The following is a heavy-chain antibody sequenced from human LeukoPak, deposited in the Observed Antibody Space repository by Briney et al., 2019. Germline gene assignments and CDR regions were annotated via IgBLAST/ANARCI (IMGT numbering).Heavy chain of an antibody. V-gene: IGHV3-21*01. D-gene: IGHD6-13*01. CDR1: GFTFSSYS. Sequence: PEGSLRLSCAASGFTFSSYSMNWVRQAPGKGLEWVSSISSSSSYIYYADSVKGRFTISRDNAKNSLYLQMNSLRAEDTAVYYCARAVSSLSSSWYGVNNWFDPWGQGTLVTVSS. CDR3: ARAVSSLSSSWYGVNNWFDP. J-gene: IGHJ5*02. CDR2: ISSSSSYI.